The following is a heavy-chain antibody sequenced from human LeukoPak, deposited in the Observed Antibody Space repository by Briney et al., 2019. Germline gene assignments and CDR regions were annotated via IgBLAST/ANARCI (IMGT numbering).Heavy chain of an antibody. CDR1: GFPFSSYE. D-gene: IGHD3-10*02. Sequence: GGSLILSCAASGFPFSSYEMNWVRPAPGKGLEGVSYISSSGSTIYYADSVKGRFTISRDNAKNSLYLQMNSLRAEDTAVYYCAELGITMIGGVWGKGTTVTNSS. J-gene: IGHJ6*04. CDR3: AELGITMIGGV. V-gene: IGHV3-48*03. CDR2: ISSSGSTI.